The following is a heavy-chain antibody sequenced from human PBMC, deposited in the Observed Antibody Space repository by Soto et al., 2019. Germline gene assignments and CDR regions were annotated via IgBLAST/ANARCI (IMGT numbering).Heavy chain of an antibody. V-gene: IGHV4-30-4*01. Sequence: QVHLQESGPGLVKPSQTLSLSCTVSGDSISSPHYYWTWIRQPPGKGLEWVGYIYYTGNNFYTPALKSRVVMSVGPSTNQFPLKLAAVTDADTAVYFCAREPKQNYDSSPWNGGFDSWGPGTLVTVSS. CDR2: IYYTGNN. CDR3: AREPKQNYDSSPWNGGFDS. CDR1: GDSISSPHYY. D-gene: IGHD3-22*01. J-gene: IGHJ4*02.